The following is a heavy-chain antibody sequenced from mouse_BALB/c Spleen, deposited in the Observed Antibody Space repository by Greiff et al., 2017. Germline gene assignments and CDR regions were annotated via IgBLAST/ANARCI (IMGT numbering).Heavy chain of an antibody. V-gene: IGHV5-9-4*01. Sequence: EVKLVESGGGLVKPGGSLKLSCAASGFTFSSYAMSWVRQSPEKRLEWVAEISSGGSYTYYPDTVTGRFTISRDNAKNTLYLEMSSLRSEDTAMYYCARVYASEAMDYWGQGTSVTVSS. CDR1: GFTFSSYA. CDR2: ISSGGSYT. D-gene: IGHD2-3*01. J-gene: IGHJ4*01. CDR3: ARVYASEAMDY.